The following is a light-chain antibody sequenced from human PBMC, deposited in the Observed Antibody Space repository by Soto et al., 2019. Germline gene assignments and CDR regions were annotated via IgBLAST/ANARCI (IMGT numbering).Light chain of an antibody. Sequence: EIVLTQSPATLSXXPXXXXTXXXRASQSVSSYLAWYQQKPGQAPRLLIYDASNRATGIPARFSGSGSGTDFTLTISSLEPEDFAVYYCQQRSNWPPITFGQGTLLEIK. J-gene: IGKJ5*01. CDR2: DAS. CDR1: QSVSSY. V-gene: IGKV3-11*01. CDR3: QQRSNWPPIT.